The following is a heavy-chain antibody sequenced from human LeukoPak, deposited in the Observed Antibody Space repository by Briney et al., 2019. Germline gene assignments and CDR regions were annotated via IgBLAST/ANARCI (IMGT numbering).Heavy chain of an antibody. Sequence: PGGSLRLSCAASGFTFSSYGMHWVRQTRGKALVWVSHINHDGSLTNYADFVKGRFTISRDFAKSTLYLQMTRLGAEDTAVYYCSRDVFSLGDSWGQGTLVTVSS. J-gene: IGHJ4*02. CDR2: INHDGSLT. CDR3: SRDVFSLGDS. D-gene: IGHD2/OR15-2a*01. CDR1: GFTFSSYG. V-gene: IGHV3-74*01.